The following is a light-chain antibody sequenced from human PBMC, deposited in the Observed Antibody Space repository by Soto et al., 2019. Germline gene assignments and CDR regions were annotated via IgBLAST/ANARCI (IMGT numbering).Light chain of an antibody. Sequence: QSALTQPPSASGSPGQSVTISCTGSSSDIGGYDFVSWYQQHPGKVPKLLIYEVTKRPSGVPDRFSGSKSGNTASLTVSGLQADDEADYYCCSHAGGTDVFGTGTKLTVL. CDR2: EVT. J-gene: IGLJ1*01. CDR1: SSDIGGYDF. CDR3: CSHAGGTDV. V-gene: IGLV2-8*01.